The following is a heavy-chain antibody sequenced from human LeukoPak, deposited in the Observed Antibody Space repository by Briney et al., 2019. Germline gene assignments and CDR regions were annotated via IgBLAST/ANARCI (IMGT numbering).Heavy chain of an antibody. CDR3: AILYGGGGYNLPSSDY. D-gene: IGHD5-24*01. V-gene: IGHV3-21*01. J-gene: IGHJ4*02. CDR2: ITRSSSFI. Sequence: GGSLRLSCAASGFTFSSYSMNWVRQAPGKGLEWVSSITRSSSFIYCADSVKGRFTISRDNAKNSLYLQMNSLRAEDTAVYYCAILYGGGGYNLPSSDYWGQGTLVTVSS. CDR1: GFTFSSYS.